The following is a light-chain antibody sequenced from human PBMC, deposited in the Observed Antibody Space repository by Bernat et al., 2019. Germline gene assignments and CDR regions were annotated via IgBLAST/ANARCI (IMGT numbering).Light chain of an antibody. CDR3: QQYYSYWT. CDR2: KAS. J-gene: IGKJ1*01. V-gene: IGKV1-5*03. Sequence: DVQMTQSPSTLSASVGDRVTITCRASQSISSWLAWYQQKPGKAPKLLIYKASSLEFGVPSRFSGGGSGTEFNLTISSLQPDDFATYYCQQYYSYWTFGQGTKVEVK. CDR1: QSISSW.